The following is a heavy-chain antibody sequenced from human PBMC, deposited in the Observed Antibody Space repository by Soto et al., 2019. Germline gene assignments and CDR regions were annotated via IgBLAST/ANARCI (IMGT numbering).Heavy chain of an antibody. V-gene: IGHV4-59*01. Sequence: SETPSLTCTVSGGSLSSYYWSWIRQPPGKGLEWIGYIYYSGSTNYNPSLKSRVTISVDTSKNQFSLKLSSVTAADTAVYYCARGLAYYYGSGSSRPFDYWGQGTLVTVSS. CDR3: ARGLAYYYGSGSSRPFDY. J-gene: IGHJ4*02. CDR2: IYYSGST. D-gene: IGHD3-10*01. CDR1: GGSLSSYY.